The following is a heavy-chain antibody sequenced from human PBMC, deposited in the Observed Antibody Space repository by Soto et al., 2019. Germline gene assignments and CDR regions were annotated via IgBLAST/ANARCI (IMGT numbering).Heavy chain of an antibody. CDR3: ARHVQWLVTFDY. Sequence: SETLSLTCAVYGASFSGYYWNWIRQPPGRGLEWIGEINHSGGTNYNPSLKSRVTISVDTSKNQFSLKLSSVTAADTAVYYCARHVQWLVTFDYWGQGTLVTVSS. CDR1: GASFSGYY. CDR2: INHSGGT. J-gene: IGHJ4*02. D-gene: IGHD6-19*01. V-gene: IGHV4-34*01.